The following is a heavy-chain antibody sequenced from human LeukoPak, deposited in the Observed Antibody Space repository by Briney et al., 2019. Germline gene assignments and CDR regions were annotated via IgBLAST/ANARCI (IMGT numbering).Heavy chain of an antibody. Sequence: SETLSLTCTVSGDFISSYYWSWIRQPPGKGLEWIGYIYYSGSTNYNPSLKSRVTISVDTSKNQFSLKLSSVTAADTAVYYCARGRAWYMDYWGQGTLVTVSS. CDR1: GDFISSYY. V-gene: IGHV4-59*01. D-gene: IGHD6-19*01. CDR2: IYYSGST. CDR3: ARGRAWYMDY. J-gene: IGHJ4*02.